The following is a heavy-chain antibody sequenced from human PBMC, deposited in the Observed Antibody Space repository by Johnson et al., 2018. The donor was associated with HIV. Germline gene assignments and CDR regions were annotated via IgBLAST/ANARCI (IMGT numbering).Heavy chain of an antibody. J-gene: IGHJ3*02. D-gene: IGHD4-17*01. Sequence: VQLVESGGGLIQPGKSLRLSCAASGFTVISNYMTWVRQIPGKGLEWVSVIYSGGSTYYADSVKGRFTISRDNSKNTLYLQMNSRRAEDTAVYYWSRLFYGDDAVDIWGQGTMVTVSS. V-gene: IGHV3-53*01. CDR1: GFTVISNY. CDR3: SRLFYGDDAVDI. CDR2: IYSGGST.